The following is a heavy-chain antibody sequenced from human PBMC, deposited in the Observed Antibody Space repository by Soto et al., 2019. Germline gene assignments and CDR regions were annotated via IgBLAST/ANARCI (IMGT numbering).Heavy chain of an antibody. V-gene: IGHV4-39*01. CDR1: AGSISSSSYY. J-gene: IGHJ4*02. Sequence: SETMSLTCTVPAGSISSSSYYWGWIRQPPGKGLEWIGSIYYSGSTYYNPSLKSRVTITVDTSKNQYSLKLSSVTAADTAVYYCARHAYYYDSWGQGPLVTVSS. CDR2: IYYSGST. CDR3: ARHAYYYDS. D-gene: IGHD3-22*01.